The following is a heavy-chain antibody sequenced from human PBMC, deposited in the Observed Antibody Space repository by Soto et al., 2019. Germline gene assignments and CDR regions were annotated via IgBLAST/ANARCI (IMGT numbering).Heavy chain of an antibody. Sequence: GGSLRLPCATSRFSFSNAWTNWVRRAPGRGLEWVGRIKSLTDGGATDYAAPVKGRFTITRDDSKDTLYLHMNNLKTEDTAMYFCTADLPDNWFDPWGQGTLVTVSS. D-gene: IGHD3-22*01. CDR1: RFSFSNAW. CDR3: TADLPDNWFDP. CDR2: IKSLTDGGAT. J-gene: IGHJ5*02. V-gene: IGHV3-15*01.